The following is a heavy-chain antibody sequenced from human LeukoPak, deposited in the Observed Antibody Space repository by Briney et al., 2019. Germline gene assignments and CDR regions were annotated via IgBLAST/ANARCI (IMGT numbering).Heavy chain of an antibody. Sequence: GGSLRLSCAASGFTFSSYAMSWVRQAPGKGLEWVSAISGSGGSTYYADSVKGRFTISRDNSKNTLYLQMNSLRAEDTAVYYCAKSEDYDFWGGYNWFDPWGQGTLVTVSS. V-gene: IGHV3-23*01. CDR1: GFTFSSYA. CDR3: AKSEDYDFWGGYNWFDP. CDR2: ISGSGGST. D-gene: IGHD3-3*01. J-gene: IGHJ5*02.